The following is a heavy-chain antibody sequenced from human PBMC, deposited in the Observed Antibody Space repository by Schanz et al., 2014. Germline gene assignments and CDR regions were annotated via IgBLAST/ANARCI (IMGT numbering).Heavy chain of an antibody. V-gene: IGHV3-23*04. CDR1: GFTFSSYA. D-gene: IGHD3-10*02. Sequence: VQLVESGGGVVQPGRSLRLSCAASGFTFSSYAINWVRQAPGKGLEWVSGISGSGASTYYADSVKGRFTISRDNSKNTLYLQMNSLRAGDAAVYYCAKNQYDDVDLSSFYFDFWGQGTLVTVSS. CDR3: AKNQYDDVDLSSFYFDF. J-gene: IGHJ4*02. CDR2: ISGSGAST.